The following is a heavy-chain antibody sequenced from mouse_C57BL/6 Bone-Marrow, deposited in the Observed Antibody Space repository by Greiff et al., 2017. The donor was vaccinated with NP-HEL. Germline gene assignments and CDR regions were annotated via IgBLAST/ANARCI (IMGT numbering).Heavy chain of an antibody. CDR3: TRRPAQATFYFDY. V-gene: IGHV1-5*01. Sequence: EVQLQQSGTALARPGASVKMSCKTSGYTFTSYWMHWVKQRPGQGLEWIGAIYPGNSDTSYNQKFKGKAKLTAVTSASTAYMELSSLTNEDSAVYYCTRRPAQATFYFDYWGQGTTLTVSS. CDR1: GYTFTSYW. CDR2: IYPGNSDT. D-gene: IGHD3-2*02. J-gene: IGHJ2*01.